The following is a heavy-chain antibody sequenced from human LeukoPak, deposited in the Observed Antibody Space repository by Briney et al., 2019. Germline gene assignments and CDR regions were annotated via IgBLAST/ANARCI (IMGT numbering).Heavy chain of an antibody. D-gene: IGHD3-22*01. J-gene: IGHJ4*02. CDR2: IIPILGIA. V-gene: IGHV1-69*04. CDR1: GGTFSSYA. CDR3: AREYYYDSSGYYYPTYYFDY. Sequence: ASVKVSCKASGGTFSSYAISWVRQAPGQRLEWMGRIIPILGIANYAQKFQGRVTITADKSTSTAYMELSSLRSEDTAVYYCAREYYYDSSGYYYPTYYFDYWGQGTLVTVSS.